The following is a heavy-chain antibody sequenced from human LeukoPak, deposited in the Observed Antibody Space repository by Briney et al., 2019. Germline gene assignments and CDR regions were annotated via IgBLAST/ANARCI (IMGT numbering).Heavy chain of an antibody. CDR2: IKPDGRDK. Sequence: QPGGSLRLSCAGFGFTFSTSWMSWVRQAPGKGLEWVATIKPDGRDKIYVDSVTGRFTLSRDNAKNSLYLQMNSLRVEDTAVYYCARGSGWGGDYWGRGSLVTVSS. D-gene: IGHD6-19*01. CDR3: ARGSGWGGDY. CDR1: GFTFSTSW. J-gene: IGHJ4*02. V-gene: IGHV3-7*01.